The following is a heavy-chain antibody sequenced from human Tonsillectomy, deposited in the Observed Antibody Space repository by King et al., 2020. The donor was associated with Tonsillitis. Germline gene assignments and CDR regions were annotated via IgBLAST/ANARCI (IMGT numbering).Heavy chain of an antibody. Sequence: QLVQSGAEVKKPGASVKVSCKASGYTFTGYYMHWVRQAPGQGLEWMGWINPNSGVTNYAQKFQGRVTMTRDTSISTAYMELSRLRSDDTAVYYCAGGDYVPNWFDPWGQGTLVTVSS. D-gene: IGHD4-17*01. J-gene: IGHJ5*02. CDR2: INPNSGVT. CDR1: GYTFTGYY. CDR3: AGGDYVPNWFDP. V-gene: IGHV1-2*02.